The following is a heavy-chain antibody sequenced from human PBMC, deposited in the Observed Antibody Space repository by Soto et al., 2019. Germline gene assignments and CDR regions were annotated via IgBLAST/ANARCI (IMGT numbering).Heavy chain of an antibody. D-gene: IGHD2-21*02. CDR2: IYSGETT. V-gene: IGHV3-53*01. CDR3: TRDGRGLGRLSLFEY. J-gene: IGHJ4*02. CDR1: GFNVNSDY. Sequence: GGSLGLSCAASGFNVNSDYMNWVRQTPGKGLEWVASIYSGETTYYADSVRGRFTISSDKSKNTLYFQLSSLRIEDTAVYYCTRDGRGLGRLSLFEYWGQGVLVTVS.